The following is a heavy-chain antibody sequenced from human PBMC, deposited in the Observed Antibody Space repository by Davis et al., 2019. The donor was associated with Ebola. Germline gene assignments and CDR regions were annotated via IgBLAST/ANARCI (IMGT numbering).Heavy chain of an antibody. CDR3: AKDGSTSRGVIYYYYMDV. Sequence: GESLKISCAASGFTFSSYAMSWVRQAPGKGLEWVSAISGSGGSTYYADSVKGRFTISRDNSKNTLYLQMNSLRAEDTAVYYCAKDGSTSRGVIYYYYMDVWGKGTTVTVSS. V-gene: IGHV3-23*01. J-gene: IGHJ6*03. D-gene: IGHD2-2*01. CDR2: ISGSGGST. CDR1: GFTFSSYA.